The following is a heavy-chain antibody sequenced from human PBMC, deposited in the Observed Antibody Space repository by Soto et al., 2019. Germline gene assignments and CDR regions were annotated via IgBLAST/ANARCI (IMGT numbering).Heavy chain of an antibody. CDR3: VLCKQDYGLDV. Sequence: RGESLKISCKGSGYSVTSYWIGWVRQMPVKGLEWMGIIYPGDSDTRYSPSFQGQVTISADKSISTAYLQWSSLKASDTAMYYCVLCKQDYGLDVRGQRTTLTISS. CDR1: GYSVTSYW. V-gene: IGHV5-51*01. D-gene: IGHD3-16*01. J-gene: IGHJ6*02. CDR2: IYPGDSDT.